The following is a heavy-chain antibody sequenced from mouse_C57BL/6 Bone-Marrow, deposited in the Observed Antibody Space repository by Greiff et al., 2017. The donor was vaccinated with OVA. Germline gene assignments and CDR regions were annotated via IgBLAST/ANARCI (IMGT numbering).Heavy chain of an antibody. CDR1: GYTFTDYE. CDR3: TRSGWDHYYAMDY. Sequence: QVQLQQSGAELVRPGASVTLSCKASGYTFTDYEMHWVKQTPVHGLEWIGAIDPETGGTAYNQKFKGKAILTADKSSSTAYMELRSLTSEDSAVYYCTRSGWDHYYAMDYWGQGTSVTVSS. J-gene: IGHJ4*01. V-gene: IGHV1-15*01. CDR2: IDPETGGT. D-gene: IGHD4-1*01.